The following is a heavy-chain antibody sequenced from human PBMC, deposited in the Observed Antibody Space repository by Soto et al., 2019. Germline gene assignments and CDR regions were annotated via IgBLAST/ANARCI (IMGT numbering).Heavy chain of an antibody. Sequence: GESLKISCKGSGYSFTSYWIGWVRQMPGKGLEWMGIIYPGDSDTRYSPSFQGQVTISADKSISTAYLQWSSLRAEDTAVYYCSRGLSRTLLFDSWGQGTLVTVSS. CDR1: GYSFTSYW. CDR2: IYPGDSDT. J-gene: IGHJ4*02. CDR3: SRGLSRTLLFDS. V-gene: IGHV5-51*01.